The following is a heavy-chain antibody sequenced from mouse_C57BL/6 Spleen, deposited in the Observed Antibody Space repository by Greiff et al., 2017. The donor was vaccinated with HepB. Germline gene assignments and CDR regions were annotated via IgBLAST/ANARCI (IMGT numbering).Heavy chain of an antibody. Sequence: VQLQQSGAELAKPGASVKLSCKASGYTFTSYWMHWVRQRPGQGLEWIGYINPSSGYTKYNQKFKDKATLTAAKSSSTAYMQLSSLTYEDSAVYYCATIYYGSSSYYFDYWGQGTTLTVSS. CDR3: ATIYYGSSSYYFDY. CDR2: INPSSGYT. J-gene: IGHJ2*01. D-gene: IGHD1-1*01. CDR1: GYTFTSYW. V-gene: IGHV1-7*01.